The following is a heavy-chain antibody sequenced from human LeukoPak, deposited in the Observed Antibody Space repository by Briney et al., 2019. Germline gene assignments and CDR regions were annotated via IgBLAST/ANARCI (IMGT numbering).Heavy chain of an antibody. CDR3: ASVHLYGMDV. CDR2: INPSSGKI. CDR1: GYTFTSYY. J-gene: IGHJ6*02. V-gene: IGHV1-46*01. Sequence: GASVKVSCKASGYTFTSYYMHWVRQAPGQGLEWMGIINPSSGKINYAQKFQGRVTMTRDTPTNTVYMELSSLRTEDTAVYYCASVHLYGMDVWGQGTTVTVSS. D-gene: IGHD2-8*01.